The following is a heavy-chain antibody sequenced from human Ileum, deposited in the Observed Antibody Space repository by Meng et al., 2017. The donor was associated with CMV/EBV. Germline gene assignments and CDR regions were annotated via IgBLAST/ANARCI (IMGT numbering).Heavy chain of an antibody. CDR2: ISFDGSQI. Sequence: GGSLRLSCETSGFTFSSYGLHWIRQAPGKGLEWVAAISFDGSQISYADFVKGRFTISRDNSRNTMYLDMNSLRIEDSAVFYCARPQLELWHDWRLPGPNWGQGTLVTVSS. D-gene: IGHD2-2*01. CDR1: GFTFSSYG. CDR3: ARPQLELWHDWRLPGPN. J-gene: IGHJ1*01. V-gene: IGHV3-30*04.